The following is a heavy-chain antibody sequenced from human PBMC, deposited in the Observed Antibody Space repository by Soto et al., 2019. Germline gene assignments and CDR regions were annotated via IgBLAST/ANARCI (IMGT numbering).Heavy chain of an antibody. V-gene: IGHV4-30-4*01. J-gene: IGHJ4*02. D-gene: IGHD3-3*01. CDR3: ARVGHDFWSGSEGFDY. Sequence: QVQLQESGPGLVKPSQTLSLTCTVSGGSISRGGYYWRWIRQPPGKGLEWIGYIYYSGSTYYSPSLKSRVTMSVDTSKNQFSLKLSSVTAADTAVYYCARVGHDFWSGSEGFDYWGQGTPVTVSS. CDR1: GGSISRGGYY. CDR2: IYYSGST.